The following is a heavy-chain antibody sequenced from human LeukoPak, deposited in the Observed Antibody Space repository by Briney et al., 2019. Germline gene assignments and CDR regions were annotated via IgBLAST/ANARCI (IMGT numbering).Heavy chain of an antibody. CDR1: GFTFDDYA. Sequence: PGGSLRLSCAASGFTFDDYAMHWVRQAPGKGLEWVSGISWNSGSIGYADSVKGRFAISRDNAKNSLYLQMNSLRAEDTALYYCAKDNCSSTSCYSGFDYWGQGTLVTVSS. CDR2: ISWNSGSI. CDR3: AKDNCSSTSCYSGFDY. J-gene: IGHJ4*02. V-gene: IGHV3-9*01. D-gene: IGHD2-2*01.